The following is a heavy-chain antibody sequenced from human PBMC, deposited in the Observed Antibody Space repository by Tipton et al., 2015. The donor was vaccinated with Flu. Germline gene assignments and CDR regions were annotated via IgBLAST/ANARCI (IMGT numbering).Heavy chain of an antibody. J-gene: IGHJ4*02. CDR1: AYSISRGYY. D-gene: IGHD3-10*01. Sequence: GLVKPSETLSLTCAVSAYSISRGYYWGWIRQPPGKGLEWIGSISHSGRTSYKPSLKSQVTMSLDTSENQLSLNLRFVTAADTAVYYCARSTYYYGSGTSDFWGPGPLVTVSP. CDR2: ISHSGRT. CDR3: ARSTYYYGSGTSDF. V-gene: IGHV4-38-2*01.